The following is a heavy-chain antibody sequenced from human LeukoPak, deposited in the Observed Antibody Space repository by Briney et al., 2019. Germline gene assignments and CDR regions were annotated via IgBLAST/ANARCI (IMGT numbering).Heavy chain of an antibody. CDR1: GYTFTDYY. V-gene: IGHV1-2*02. CDR2: INPNSGGT. CDR3: AKGGSYYYDSSGYYGY. J-gene: IGHJ4*02. Sequence: GASVKVSCKASGYTFTDYYIHWVRQAPRQGLEWMGWINPNSGGTHYAQNFQGRVTLARDTSISTAYMELSGLRAEDTAVYYCAKGGSYYYDSSGYYGYWGQGTLVTVSS. D-gene: IGHD3-22*01.